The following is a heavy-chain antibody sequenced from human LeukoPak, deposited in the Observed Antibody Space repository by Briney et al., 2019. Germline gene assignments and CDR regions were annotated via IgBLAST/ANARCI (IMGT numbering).Heavy chain of an antibody. CDR3: ARAGPGAYFDY. CDR2: MYSSGST. V-gene: IGHV4-59*01. Sequence: PSETLSLTCTVSGGSISSYYWSWVRQPPGKGLEWIGYMYSSGSTSYNPSLKSRVTISVDTSENQFSLNLSSVTAADTAVYYCARAGPGAYFDYWGQGILVTVSS. CDR1: GGSISSYY. D-gene: IGHD2-2*01. J-gene: IGHJ4*02.